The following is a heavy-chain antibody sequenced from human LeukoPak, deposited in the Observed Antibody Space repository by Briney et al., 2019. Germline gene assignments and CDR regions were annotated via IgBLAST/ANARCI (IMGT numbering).Heavy chain of an antibody. CDR2: INHSGST. CDR1: GGSVSSGSYY. D-gene: IGHD6-13*01. Sequence: PSETLSLTCTVSGGSVSSGSYYWSWIRQPPGKGLEWIGEINHSGSTNYNPSLKSRVTISVDTSKNQFSLKLSSVTAADTAVYYCARGRGGYSSSPRPAFDIWGQGTMVTVSS. V-gene: IGHV4-39*07. J-gene: IGHJ3*02. CDR3: ARGRGGYSSSPRPAFDI.